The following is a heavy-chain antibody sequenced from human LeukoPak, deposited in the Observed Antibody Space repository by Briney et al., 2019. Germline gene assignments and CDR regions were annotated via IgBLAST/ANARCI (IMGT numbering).Heavy chain of an antibody. V-gene: IGHV1-46*01. J-gene: IGHJ4*02. CDR3: ARDFHGGNSAFDY. D-gene: IGHD4-23*01. Sequence: ASVKVSCKASGYTFTSYYMHWVRQAPGQGLEWMGIINPSGGSTSYPQKFQGRVTMTRDMSTSTVYMELSSLRSEDTAVYYCARDFHGGNSAFDYWGQGTLVTVSS. CDR1: GYTFTSYY. CDR2: INPSGGST.